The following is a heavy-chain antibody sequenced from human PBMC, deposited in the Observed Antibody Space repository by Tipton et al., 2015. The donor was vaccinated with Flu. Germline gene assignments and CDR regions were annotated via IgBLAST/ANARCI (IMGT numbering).Heavy chain of an antibody. Sequence: TLSLTCTVSGYSISSGYYWGWIRQPPGKGLEWIGSIYHSGSTYYNPSLKSRVTISVDTSKNQFSLKLSSVTAADTAVYYCARAIRAAYYFDYWCQGTLVTVSS. CDR3: ARAIRAAYYFDY. D-gene: IGHD6-25*01. CDR2: IYHSGST. CDR1: GYSISSGYY. J-gene: IGHJ4*02. V-gene: IGHV4-38-2*02.